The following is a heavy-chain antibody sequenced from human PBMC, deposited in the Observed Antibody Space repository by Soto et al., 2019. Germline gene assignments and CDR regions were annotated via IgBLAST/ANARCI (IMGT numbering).Heavy chain of an antibody. CDR3: ASAAAPSTYSFDY. Sequence: GEALKVSCEGSGYRFTSYWIVWVRQMPGKGLEWMGIIYPGDSDTRYSPCFQGQVTISADKSIRTAYLQWSSLKASDTAMYYCASAAAPSTYSFDYWGQGTLVTV. D-gene: IGHD6-13*01. J-gene: IGHJ4*02. CDR1: GYRFTSYW. CDR2: IYPGDSDT. V-gene: IGHV5-51*01.